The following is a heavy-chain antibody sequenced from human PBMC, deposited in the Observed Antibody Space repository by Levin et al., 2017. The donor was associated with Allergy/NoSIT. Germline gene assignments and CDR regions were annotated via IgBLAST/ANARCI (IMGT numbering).Heavy chain of an antibody. CDR1: GFTFSSYA. D-gene: IGHD4-23*01. CDR3: AKTLYGDYVGNWFDP. J-gene: IGHJ5*02. Sequence: GGSLRLSCAASGFTFSSYAMSWVRQAPGKGLEWVSAISGSGGSTYYADSVKGRFTISRDNSKNTLYLQMNSLRAEDTAVYYCAKTLYGDYVGNWFDPWGQGTLVTVSS. CDR2: ISGSGGST. V-gene: IGHV3-23*01.